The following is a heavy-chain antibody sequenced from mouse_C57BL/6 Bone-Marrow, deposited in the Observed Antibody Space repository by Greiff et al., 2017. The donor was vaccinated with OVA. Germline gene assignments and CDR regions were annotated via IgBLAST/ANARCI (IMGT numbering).Heavy chain of an antibody. V-gene: IGHV1-26*01. CDR1: GYTFTDYY. Sequence: VQLQQSGPELVKPGASVKISCKASGYTFTDYYMNWVKQSHGKSLEWIGDINPNNGGTSYNQKFKGKATLTVDKYSSTAYMELRSLTSEDSAVYYCARNCGSSPFAYWGQGTLVTVSA. CDR3: ARNCGSSPFAY. D-gene: IGHD1-1*01. CDR2: INPNNGGT. J-gene: IGHJ3*01.